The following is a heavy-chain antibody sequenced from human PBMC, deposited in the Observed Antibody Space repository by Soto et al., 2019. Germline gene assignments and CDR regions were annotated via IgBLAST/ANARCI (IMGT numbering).Heavy chain of an antibody. CDR3: ARARATIAAAAIFDF. CDR1: GGSISTSNW. D-gene: IGHD6-13*01. J-gene: IGHJ4*02. CDR2: VYRTGST. V-gene: IGHV4-4*02. Sequence: SETLSLTCAVSGGSISTSNWWSWVRQPPGKGLEWIGEVYRTGSTNYNPSLESRVIVSVDKSKNQFSLKLTSVTAADTAVYYCARARATIAAAAIFDFWGQGTLVTISS.